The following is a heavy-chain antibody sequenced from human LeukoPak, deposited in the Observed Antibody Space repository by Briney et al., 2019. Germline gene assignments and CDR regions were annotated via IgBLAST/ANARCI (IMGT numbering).Heavy chain of an antibody. CDR2: IYTSGST. J-gene: IGHJ4*02. D-gene: IGHD3-10*01. Sequence: SETLSLTCAVYGGSFSGYYWSWIRQPAGKGLEWIGRIYTSGSTNYNPSLKSRVTMSVDTSKNQFSLKLSSVTAADTAVYYCARAPRTDYYGSGSYFAFDYWGQGTLVTVSS. V-gene: IGHV4-59*10. CDR1: GGSFSGYY. CDR3: ARAPRTDYYGSGSYFAFDY.